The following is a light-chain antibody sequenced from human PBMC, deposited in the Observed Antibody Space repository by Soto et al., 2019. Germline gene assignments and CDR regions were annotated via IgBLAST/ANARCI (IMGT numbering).Light chain of an antibody. Sequence: QAVVTQEPSLTVSPGGTVTLTCASNTGAVTSGYFPNWFQQKPGQAARTLIYSTNNRHSWTPGRFSGSLLGGQATLTLSGVQPEDEAEYYCLLYFGGAWVFGGGTKLTVL. J-gene: IGLJ3*02. CDR1: TGAVTSGYF. V-gene: IGLV7-43*01. CDR3: LLYFGGAWV. CDR2: STN.